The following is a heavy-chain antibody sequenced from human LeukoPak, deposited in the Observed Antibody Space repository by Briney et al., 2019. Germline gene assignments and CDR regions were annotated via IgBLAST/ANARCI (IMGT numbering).Heavy chain of an antibody. CDR2: IYNSETT. J-gene: IGHJ4*02. D-gene: IGHD5-18*01. V-gene: IGHV4-59*02. Sequence: SETLSLTCAVSGGSVSSYYWSWIRQPPGKGLEWIGYIYNSETTNYNPSLKSRVTISVDTSKNQFSLKLSSVTAADTAVYYCARGRGYSYGLDYWGQGTLVTVSS. CDR3: ARGRGYSYGLDY. CDR1: GGSVSSYY.